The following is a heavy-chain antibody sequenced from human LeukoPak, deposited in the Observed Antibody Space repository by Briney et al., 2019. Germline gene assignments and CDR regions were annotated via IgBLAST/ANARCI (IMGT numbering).Heavy chain of an antibody. D-gene: IGHD6-6*01. J-gene: IGHJ5*02. CDR2: IYYSGST. CDR1: GGSISSSSYY. CDR3: ARHPSIAARPFNWFDP. Sequence: PSETLSLTCTVSGGSISSSSYYWRWIRQPPGKGLEWIGSIYYSGSTYYNPSLKSRVTISVDTSKNQFSLKLSSVTAADTAVYYFARHPSIAARPFNWFDPWGQGALVTVSS. V-gene: IGHV4-39*01.